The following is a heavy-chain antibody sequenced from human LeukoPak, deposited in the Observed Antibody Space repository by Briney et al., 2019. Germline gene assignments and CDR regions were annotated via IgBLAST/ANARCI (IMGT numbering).Heavy chain of an antibody. J-gene: IGHJ4*02. CDR2: IEQDGTEN. Sequence: GGSLRLSCAASGFSFSTNWMSWVRQAPGQGLEWVANIEQDGTENNYVDSVRGRFTISRDNAKNSLYLQMSSLRAADTAIYYCARGANGFDYWGQGTLVTVSS. V-gene: IGHV3-7*04. CDR1: GFSFSTNW. CDR3: ARGANGFDY. D-gene: IGHD2-8*01.